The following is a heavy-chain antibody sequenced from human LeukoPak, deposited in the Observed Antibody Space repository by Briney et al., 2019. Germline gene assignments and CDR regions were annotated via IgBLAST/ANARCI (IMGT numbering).Heavy chain of an antibody. D-gene: IGHD3-22*01. Sequence: PSETLSLTCTVSGGSISSSSYYWGWIRQPPGKGLEWIGSIYHSGSTYYNPSLKGRVTISVDTSKNQFSLKLSSVTAADTAVYYCARRRLDSSGYYFNFDYWGQGTLVTVSS. CDR2: IYHSGST. CDR1: GGSISSSSYY. CDR3: ARRRLDSSGYYFNFDY. V-gene: IGHV4-39*01. J-gene: IGHJ4*02.